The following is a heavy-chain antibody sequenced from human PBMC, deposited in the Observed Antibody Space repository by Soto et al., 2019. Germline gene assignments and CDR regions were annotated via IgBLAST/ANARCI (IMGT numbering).Heavy chain of an antibody. CDR2: IYYTGST. V-gene: IGHV4-39*01. CDR3: ASPLAGYTQYNQAFVI. D-gene: IGHD1-1*01. Sequence: SETLSLTCTVSGGSNSSSSYYWDWIRQPPGKGLEWIVNIYYTGSTYYNPSLKSRVTISVDTPENQFPLKLNSMTASYTAVYYCASPLAGYTQYNQAFVIWGPGAMV. CDR1: GGSNSSSSYY. J-gene: IGHJ3*02.